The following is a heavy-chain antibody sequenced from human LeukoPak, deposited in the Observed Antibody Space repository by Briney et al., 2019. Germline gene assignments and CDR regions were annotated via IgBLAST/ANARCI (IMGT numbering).Heavy chain of an antibody. J-gene: IGHJ4*02. CDR3: ARGRYGWLPFDY. CDR2: IYSSGTT. CDR1: GDSISSSFYY. D-gene: IGHD3-16*01. V-gene: IGHV4-39*07. Sequence: SETLSLTCTVSGDSISSSFYYWDWIRLPPGKGLEWIGGIYSSGTTYYNPSLKSRVTMSVDTSKNQFSLKLSSVTAADTAVYYCARGRYGWLPFDYWGQGTLVTVSS.